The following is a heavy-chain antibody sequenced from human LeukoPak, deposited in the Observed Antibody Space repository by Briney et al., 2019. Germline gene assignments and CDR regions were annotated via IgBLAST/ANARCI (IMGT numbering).Heavy chain of an antibody. CDR2: ISSTDKYI. Sequence: GGSLRLSCAASGFTFSSYTMIWVRQAPGKGLEWVSSISSTDKYIYYADSVKGRFTISRDNAKNSLYLQMNSLRDEDTAVYYCAREFQYYMDVWGKGTTVTVSS. CDR3: AREFQYYMDV. CDR1: GFTFSSYT. V-gene: IGHV3-21*01. J-gene: IGHJ6*03.